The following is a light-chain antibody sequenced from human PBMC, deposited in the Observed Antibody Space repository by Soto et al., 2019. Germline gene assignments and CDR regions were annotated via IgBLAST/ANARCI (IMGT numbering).Light chain of an antibody. CDR2: EGS. J-gene: IGLJ3*02. CDR3: CSYAGSSTWV. CDR1: SSDVGSYNL. V-gene: IGLV2-23*01. Sequence: QPVLTQPASVSGSPGQSITISCTGTSSDVGSYNLVSWYQQHPGKAPKLMICEGSERPSGVSNRFSGSKSGNTASLTISGLQAEDEADYYCCSYAGSSTWVFGGGTKLTVL.